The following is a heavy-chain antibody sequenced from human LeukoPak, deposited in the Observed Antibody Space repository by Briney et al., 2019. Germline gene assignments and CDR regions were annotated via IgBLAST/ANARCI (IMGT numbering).Heavy chain of an antibody. V-gene: IGHV3-21*01. CDR2: ISSSSSYI. D-gene: IGHD3-10*01. Sequence: GGSLRLSCAASGFTFSSYSMNWVRQAPGKGLEWVSSISSSSSYIYYADSVKGRFTISRDNAKNSLYLQMNSLRAEDTAVYYCARDSLTMVRGVIMMYYWGQGTLVTVFS. J-gene: IGHJ4*02. CDR1: GFTFSSYS. CDR3: ARDSLTMVRGVIMMYY.